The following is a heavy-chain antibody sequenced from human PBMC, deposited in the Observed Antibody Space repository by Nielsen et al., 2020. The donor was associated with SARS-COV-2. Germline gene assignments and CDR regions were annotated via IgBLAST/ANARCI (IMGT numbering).Heavy chain of an antibody. Sequence: GESLKISCAASGFTFSSYWMHWVRQAPGKGLVWVSRINSDGSSTSYADSVKGRFTISRDNAKNTLYLQMNSLRAEDTAVYYCAKGGILRYFDWLGDYYYYYGMDVWGQGTTVTVSS. CDR3: AKGGILRYFDWLGDYYYYYGMDV. J-gene: IGHJ6*02. V-gene: IGHV3-74*01. D-gene: IGHD3-9*01. CDR1: GFTFSSYW. CDR2: INSDGSST.